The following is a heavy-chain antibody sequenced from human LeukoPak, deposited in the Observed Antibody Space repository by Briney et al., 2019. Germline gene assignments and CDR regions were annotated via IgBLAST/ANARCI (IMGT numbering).Heavy chain of an antibody. Sequence: SETLSLTCAVSGRSVSSSNWWSWVRQPPGKGLEWIGKIYHSGTSNYNPSLRNRVTISIDESKNHFSLNLYSVTAADTGVYYCARLYYYGSGTYYNPGVGYFDYWGQGTLVTVSS. CDR1: GRSVSSSNW. CDR2: IYHSGTS. D-gene: IGHD3-10*01. V-gene: IGHV4-4*02. CDR3: ARLYYYGSGTYYNPGVGYFDY. J-gene: IGHJ4*02.